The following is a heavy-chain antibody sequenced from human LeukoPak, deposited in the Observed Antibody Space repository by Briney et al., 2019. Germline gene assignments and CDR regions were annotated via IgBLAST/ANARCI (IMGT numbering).Heavy chain of an antibody. V-gene: IGHV4-59*01. CDR1: GGSLSNYY. CDR2: IYSSGSA. D-gene: IGHD3-16*01. Sequence: SQTLSLTCSVFGGSLSNYYWTLIRRPPGKGLEWIGYIYSSGSANYNPSLKSRVNISIDTSENQFSLKLSSVTAADTAVYYCARRSWGSDFDYWGQGALVTVSS. J-gene: IGHJ4*02. CDR3: ARRSWGSDFDY.